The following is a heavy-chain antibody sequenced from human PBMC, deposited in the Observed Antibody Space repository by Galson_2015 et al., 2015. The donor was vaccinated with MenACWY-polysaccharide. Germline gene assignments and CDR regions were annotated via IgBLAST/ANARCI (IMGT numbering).Heavy chain of an antibody. CDR3: AKDLSRYQYDSSGYFVDY. Sequence: SLRLSCAASGFTFSSCAMSWVRQAPGRGLEWVSAISGSGGDTYSADSVKGRFTASRDNSKNTLYLQMNSLRVEDTAVYYCAKDLSRYQYDSSGYFVDYWGQGTLVTVSS. CDR1: GFTFSSCA. CDR2: ISGSGGDT. J-gene: IGHJ4*02. D-gene: IGHD3-22*01. V-gene: IGHV3-23*01.